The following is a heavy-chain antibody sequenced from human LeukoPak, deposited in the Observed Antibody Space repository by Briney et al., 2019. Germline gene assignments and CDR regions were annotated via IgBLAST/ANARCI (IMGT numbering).Heavy chain of an antibody. J-gene: IGHJ4*02. Sequence: GGSLRLSCAASGFAFSSYAMHWVRQAPGKGLEWVAVISYDGSNKYYADSVKGQFTISRDNSKNTLYLQMNSLRAEDTAVYYCAREISIVGALDYWGQGTLVTVSS. D-gene: IGHD1-26*01. CDR3: AREISIVGALDY. CDR1: GFAFSSYA. CDR2: ISYDGSNK. V-gene: IGHV3-30-3*01.